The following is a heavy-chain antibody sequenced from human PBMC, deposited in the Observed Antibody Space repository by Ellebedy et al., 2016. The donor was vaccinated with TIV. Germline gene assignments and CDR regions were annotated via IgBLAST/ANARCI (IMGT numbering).Heavy chain of an antibody. CDR1: GYSFTGYY. J-gene: IGHJ4*02. CDR2: INPDNGVT. Sequence: AASVKVSCKTSGYSFTGYYIHWVRQAPGQGPEWVGLINPDNGVTVYEQKLQGRVTITGDTSISTVYMELSSLRSDDTAIYYCVRDLTNPVTGDYWGQGTLVFVSS. V-gene: IGHV1-2*02. D-gene: IGHD4-11*01. CDR3: VRDLTNPVTGDY.